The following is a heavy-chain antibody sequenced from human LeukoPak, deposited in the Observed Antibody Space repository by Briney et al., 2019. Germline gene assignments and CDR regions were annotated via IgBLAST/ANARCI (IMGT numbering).Heavy chain of an antibody. D-gene: IGHD3-22*01. CDR1: GFTVSSNY. V-gene: IGHV3-66*01. CDR2: MSSSGGT. CDR3: ARELTTFYYDISGYYGHAFDI. J-gene: IGHJ3*02. Sequence: GGSLRLSCAASGFTVSSNYMSWVRQAPGKGLEWVSVMSSSGGTYYADSVTGRSTISRDNSKNTLFLQMKSQRVEDTAVYYCARELTTFYYDISGYYGHAFDIWGQGTMVTLST.